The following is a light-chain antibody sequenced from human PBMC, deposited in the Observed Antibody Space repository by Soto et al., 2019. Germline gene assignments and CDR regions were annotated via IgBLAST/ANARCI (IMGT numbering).Light chain of an antibody. CDR1: QSVSSN. V-gene: IGKV3-15*01. CDR2: GAS. Sequence: EIVMTQSPVTLSVSPGERATLSCRASQSVSSNLAWYQQKPGQAPRLLIYGASTRATGVPARFSGSGSRTEFTLTISSLQSEDFAVYYCQHYNNWPPWTFGQGTKVEIK. CDR3: QHYNNWPPWT. J-gene: IGKJ1*01.